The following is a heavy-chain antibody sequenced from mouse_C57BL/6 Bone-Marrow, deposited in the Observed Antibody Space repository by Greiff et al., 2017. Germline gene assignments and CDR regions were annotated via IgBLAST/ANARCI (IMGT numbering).Heavy chain of an antibody. V-gene: IGHV5-4*01. CDR1: GFTFSSYA. Sequence: EVQLVESGGGLVKPGGSLKLSCAASGFTFSSYAMSWVRQTPEKRLEWVATISDGGSYTYYPDNVKGRFTISRDNAKNNLYLQMSHLKSEDTAMYYCARKIYYSNSYFDYGGQGTTLTVSS. D-gene: IGHD2-5*01. CDR2: ISDGGSYT. J-gene: IGHJ2*01. CDR3: ARKIYYSNSYFDY.